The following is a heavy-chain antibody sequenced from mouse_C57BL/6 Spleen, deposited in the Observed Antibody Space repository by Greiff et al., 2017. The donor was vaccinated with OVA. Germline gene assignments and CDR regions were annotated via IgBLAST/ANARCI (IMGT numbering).Heavy chain of an antibody. J-gene: IGHJ2*01. D-gene: IGHD1-1*01. V-gene: IGHV1-82*01. CDR1: GYAFSSSW. CDR2: IYPGDGDT. CDR3: ARDYYGSSCFDY. Sequence: QVQLQQSGPELVKPGASVKISCKASGYAFSSSWMNWVKQRPGKGLEWIGRIYPGDGDTNYNGKFKGKAKLTAAKSSSPAYMQLSSLTSEDSAVYFGARDYYGSSCFDYWGQGTTLTVSS.